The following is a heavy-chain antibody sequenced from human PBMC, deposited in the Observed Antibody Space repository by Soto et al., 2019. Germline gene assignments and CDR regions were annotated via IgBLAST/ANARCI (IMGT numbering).Heavy chain of an antibody. CDR3: ARRVVTDDAFDI. V-gene: IGHV4-30-4*01. Sequence: QVQLQESGPGLVKPSQTLSLTRTVSGGSISSGDYYWSWIRQPPGKGLERIGYIYYSWSTYYNPSVKSRVTISVDTTKNQFSLKMSSVTAADTAVYYCARRVVTDDAFDIWGKGTMVTVSS. D-gene: IGHD3-3*01. J-gene: IGHJ3*02. CDR2: IYYSWST. CDR1: GGSISSGDYY.